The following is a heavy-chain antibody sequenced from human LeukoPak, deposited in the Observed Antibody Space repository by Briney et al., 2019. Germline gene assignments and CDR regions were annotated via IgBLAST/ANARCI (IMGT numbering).Heavy chain of an antibody. CDR3: AGYYYGSEGNWFDP. CDR2: IYYSGST. Sequence: SETLSLTCTVSGGSISSYYWSWIRQPPEKGLEWIGYIYYSGSTNYNPSLKSRVTISVDTSKNQFSLKLSSVTAADTAVYYCAGYYYGSEGNWFDPWGQGTLVTVSS. D-gene: IGHD3-10*01. V-gene: IGHV4-59*08. CDR1: GGSISSYY. J-gene: IGHJ5*02.